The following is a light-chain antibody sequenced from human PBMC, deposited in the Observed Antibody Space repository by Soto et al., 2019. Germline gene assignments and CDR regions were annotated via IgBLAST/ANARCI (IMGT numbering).Light chain of an antibody. V-gene: IGKV3-15*01. CDR1: QSVSSD. Sequence: EIVMTQSPATLSVSPGERATLSCRASQSVSSDLAWHQQKPGQAPRLLIYGASTRATGIPARFSGSGSGTEFTLTISSLQSVDFAVYYCQQYNNWPLTFGQGTKLEIK. CDR3: QQYNNWPLT. CDR2: GAS. J-gene: IGKJ2*01.